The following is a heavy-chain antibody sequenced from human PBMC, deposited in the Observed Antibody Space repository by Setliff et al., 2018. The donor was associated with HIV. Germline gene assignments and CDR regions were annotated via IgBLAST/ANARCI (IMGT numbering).Heavy chain of an antibody. CDR2: IYTSGST. J-gene: IGHJ6*03. V-gene: IGHV4-4*08. CDR1: GDSISRFS. CDR3: SRGSYYMDV. D-gene: IGHD3-16*01. Sequence: SETLSLTCNVSGDSISRFSWSWIRQPPGKGLEWIGHIYTSGSTNYNSSLKSRLTISVDTSKNQVSLRLSSVTAADTAVYHCSRGSYYMDVWGKGTTVTSP.